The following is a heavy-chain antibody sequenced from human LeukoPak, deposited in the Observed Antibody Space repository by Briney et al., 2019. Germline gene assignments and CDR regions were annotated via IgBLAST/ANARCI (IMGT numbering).Heavy chain of an antibody. V-gene: IGHV3-64D*06. J-gene: IGHJ4*02. CDR1: GFTFSSYG. CDR3: VRLGGDDFDY. Sequence: GKSLRLSCAASGFTFSSYGMHWVRQAPGKGLEYVSAIRSNGGGTNYADSVKGRFTISRDNSKNTLYLQMSSLRAEDTAVYYCVRLGGDDFDYWGQGTLVTVSS. CDR2: IRSNGGGT. D-gene: IGHD1-26*01.